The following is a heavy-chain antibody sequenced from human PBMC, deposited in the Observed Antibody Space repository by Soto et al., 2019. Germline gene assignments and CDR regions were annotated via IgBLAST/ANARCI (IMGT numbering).Heavy chain of an antibody. CDR1: GFTFSSYA. J-gene: IGHJ6*02. V-gene: IGHV3-23*01. D-gene: IGHD3-3*01. CDR2: ISGSGGST. CDR3: AKKSEYYDFLSGYYATGPHYCMDV. Sequence: GGSLRLSCAASGFTFSSYAMSWVRQAPGKGLEWVSAISGSGGSTYYADSVKGRFTISRDNSKNTLYLQMNSLRAEDTAVYYCAKKSEYYDFLSGYYATGPHYCMDVWGQGTTVTVSS.